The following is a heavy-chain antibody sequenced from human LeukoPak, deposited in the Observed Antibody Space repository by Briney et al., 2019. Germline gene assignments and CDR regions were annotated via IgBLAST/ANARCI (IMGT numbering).Heavy chain of an antibody. CDR2: INRSGST. D-gene: IGHD2-21*02. V-gene: IGHV4-34*01. CDR3: ARGYLVETT. CDR1: GGSFSGYY. J-gene: IGHJ5*02. Sequence: SETLSLTCAVYGGSFSGYYWSWIRQSPGKGLEWIGEINRSGSTNYNPSLKSRVTISVDTSKNQFSLKLSSVTAADTAVYYCARGYLVETTWGQGTLVTVSS.